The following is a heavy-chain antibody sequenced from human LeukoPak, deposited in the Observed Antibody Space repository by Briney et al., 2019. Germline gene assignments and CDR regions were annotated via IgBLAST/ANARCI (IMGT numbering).Heavy chain of an antibody. D-gene: IGHD2-21*01. CDR2: IKQDGTSK. Sequence: PGGSLRLSSAASGFTFSRSWMGWVRQAPGKGLEWVANIKQDGTSKYYVDSVMGRFTISRDNAENSVYLQMNSLSAGDTAVYYCARHGDYCFDLWGPGTRVTVSS. CDR3: ARHGDYCFDL. V-gene: IGHV3-7*02. CDR1: GFTFSRSW. J-gene: IGHJ4*02.